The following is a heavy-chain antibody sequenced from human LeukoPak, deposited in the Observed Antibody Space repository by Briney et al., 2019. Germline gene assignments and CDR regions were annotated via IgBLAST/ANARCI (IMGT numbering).Heavy chain of an antibody. CDR3: AREETARYFDY. Sequence: GGSLRLSCAASGFSLSDYSMTWIRQAPGKGLEWLSSISSSSGLITYADSLRGRFTISRDNAKNSLYLHINTLRAEDTAVYYCAREETARYFDYWGQGTLVTVSS. CDR2: ISSSSGLI. V-gene: IGHV3-11*06. CDR1: GFSLSDYS. J-gene: IGHJ4*02. D-gene: IGHD2-21*02.